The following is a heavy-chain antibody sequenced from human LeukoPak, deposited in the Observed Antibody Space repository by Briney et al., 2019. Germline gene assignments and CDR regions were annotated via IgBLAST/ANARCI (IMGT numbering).Heavy chain of an antibody. D-gene: IGHD2-2*02. Sequence: GSLRLSCAASGFTFSSYEMNWVRQAPGKGLGWVSYISSSGSTIYYADSVKGRFTISRDNAKNSLYVQMNSLRAEDTAVYYCARGVPGYCSGTSCYKDYYYMDVWGKGTTVTVSS. CDR3: ARGVPGYCSGTSCYKDYYYMDV. CDR1: GFTFSSYE. CDR2: ISSSGSTI. J-gene: IGHJ6*03. V-gene: IGHV3-48*03.